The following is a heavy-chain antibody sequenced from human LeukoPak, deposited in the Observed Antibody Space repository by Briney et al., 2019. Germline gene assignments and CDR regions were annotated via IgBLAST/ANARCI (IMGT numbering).Heavy chain of an antibody. CDR3: ARIYYDFWSGYSISKVDY. CDR2: ISSSSSYI. J-gene: IGHJ4*02. CDR1: GFTFSSYS. V-gene: IGHV3-21*01. Sequence: GGSLRLSCAASGFTFSSYSMNRVRQAPGKGLEWVSSISSSSSYIYYADSVKGRFTISRDNAKNSLYLQMNSLRAEDTAVYYCARIYYDFWSGYSISKVDYWGQGTLVTVSS. D-gene: IGHD3-3*01.